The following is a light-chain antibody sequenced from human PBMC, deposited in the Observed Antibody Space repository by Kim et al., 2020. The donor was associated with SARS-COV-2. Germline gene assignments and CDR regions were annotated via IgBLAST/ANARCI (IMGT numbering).Light chain of an antibody. CDR1: HNIGNS. CDR2: KAS. J-gene: IGKJ1*01. V-gene: IGKV1-5*03. Sequence: ASIGDKVTITCRASHNIGNSLAWFQQKFGRAPSLLIHKASSLESGVPSRFTGAGSGTEFTLTNDSLQPDDFANYYCQQYDALPWTFGPGTKVDIK. CDR3: QQYDALPWT.